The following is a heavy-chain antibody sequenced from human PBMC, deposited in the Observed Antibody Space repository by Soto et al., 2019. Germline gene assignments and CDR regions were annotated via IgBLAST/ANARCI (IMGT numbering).Heavy chain of an antibody. CDR3: ARDLSTPGVVLYFYGMDV. V-gene: IGHV3-33*01. CDR1: GFTFSSYG. D-gene: IGHD3-3*01. Sequence: QVQLVESGGGVVQPGRSLRLSCAASGFTFSSYGMHWDRQAAGNGLEWVAVVWYDGSNKSYADSVKGRFTISRDNSKNTLYLQMNSLRAEDTAVYYCARDLSTPGVVLYFYGMDVWGQGTTVTVSS. J-gene: IGHJ6*02. CDR2: VWYDGSNK.